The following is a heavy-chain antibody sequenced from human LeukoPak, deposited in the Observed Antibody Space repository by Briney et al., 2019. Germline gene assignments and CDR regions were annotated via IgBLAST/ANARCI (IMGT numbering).Heavy chain of an antibody. Sequence: GGSLRLSCVASGFTFTGHSMHWVRQAPGKGLEWVAVVADDEKTIFYADSLKGRFTVSRDNSKNTVYLQMNSLRDEDTAVYYCTREKQKGGTPSDYWGQGSLVTVSS. CDR1: GFTFTGHS. J-gene: IGHJ4*02. CDR2: VADDEKTI. CDR3: TREKQKGGTPSDY. D-gene: IGHD1-26*01. V-gene: IGHV3-30*04.